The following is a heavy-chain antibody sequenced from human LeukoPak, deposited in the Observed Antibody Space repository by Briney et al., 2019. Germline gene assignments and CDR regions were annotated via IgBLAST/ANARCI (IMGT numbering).Heavy chain of an antibody. J-gene: IGHJ4*02. V-gene: IGHV4-59*11. D-gene: IGHD3-10*01. CDR2: THYTGET. CDR1: GDSISGPY. CDR3: GRNLGSGSDH. Sequence: SETLSLTCNVSGDSISGPYWNWIRQSPGRGLEWIGYTHYTGETNYNPSLKSRLTMSVDTSNNQVYLRLSSVTAADTAVYYCGRNLGSGSDHWGQGTLVTVSS.